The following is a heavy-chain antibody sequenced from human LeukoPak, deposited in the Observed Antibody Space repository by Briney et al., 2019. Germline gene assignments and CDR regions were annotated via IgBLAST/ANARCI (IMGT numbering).Heavy chain of an antibody. D-gene: IGHD6-19*01. CDR3: ARLVYSSGWTLDY. V-gene: IGHV3-48*04. CDR2: ISGSGNTI. CDR1: AFSFSSYG. J-gene: IGHJ4*02. Sequence: GGTLRLSCAASAFSFSSYGMNWVRQAPGKGLEWVSYISGSGNTIYFADSVKGRFTISRDNAKNSLYLLMNSLRADDTAVYYCARLVYSSGWTLDYWGQGTLVTVSS.